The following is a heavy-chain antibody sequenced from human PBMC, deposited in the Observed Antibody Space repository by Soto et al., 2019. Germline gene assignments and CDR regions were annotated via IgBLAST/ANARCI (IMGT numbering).Heavy chain of an antibody. CDR1: GGSISSSSYY. CDR3: ARHTLRHRVVVVVAATSRYFDY. V-gene: IGHV4-39*01. CDR2: IYYSGST. Sequence: PSETLSLTCTVSGGSISSSSYYWGWIRQPPGKGLEWIGRIYYSGSTYYNPSLKSRVTMSVDTSKTQFSLKLSSVTAADTAVYYCARHTLRHRVVVVVAATSRYFDYWGKGTLVTVSS. J-gene: IGHJ4*02. D-gene: IGHD2-15*01.